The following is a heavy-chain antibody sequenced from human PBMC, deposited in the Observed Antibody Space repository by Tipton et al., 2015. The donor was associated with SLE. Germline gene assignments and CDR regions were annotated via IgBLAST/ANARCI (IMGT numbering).Heavy chain of an antibody. J-gene: IGHJ2*01. CDR2: IYPGDPDT. V-gene: IGHV5-51*01. Sequence: VQLVQSGAEVKKPGESLKISCKGSGYSFTSYWIGWVRQMPGKGLEWMGIIYPGDPDTRYRPSFQGQVTISAYTSISTAFLQWSSLKASDPAMYYCARPGSSDWYFDLWGRGTLVTVAS. CDR3: ARPGSSDWYFDL. CDR1: GYSFTSYW. D-gene: IGHD2-15*01.